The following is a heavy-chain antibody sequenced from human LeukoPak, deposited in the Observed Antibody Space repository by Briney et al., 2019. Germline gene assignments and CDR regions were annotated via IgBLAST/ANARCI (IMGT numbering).Heavy chain of an antibody. CDR3: ARERYYYDSSGSSSRWFDP. D-gene: IGHD3-22*01. V-gene: IGHV1-69*06. J-gene: IGHJ5*02. CDR1: GGTFSSYA. Sequence: ASVKVSCKAPGGTFSSYAISWVRQAPGQGLEWMGRIIPIFGTANYAQKFQGRVTITADKSTSTAYMELSSLRSEDTAVYYCARERYYYDSSGSSSRWFDPWGQGTLVTVSS. CDR2: IIPIFGTA.